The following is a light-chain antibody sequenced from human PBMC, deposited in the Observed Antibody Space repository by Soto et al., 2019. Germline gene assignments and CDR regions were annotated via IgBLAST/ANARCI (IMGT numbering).Light chain of an antibody. CDR1: QGITNW. V-gene: IGKV1-12*01. CDR3: QQANSFPLT. J-gene: IGKJ4*01. Sequence: EIQMTQSPSSVSASVGDRVTITYRASQGITNWLAWHQQPTGTAPKLMIYAASGLRSGVPSRFSGSGSGTDLTLTISRLQPEDFANYYCQQANSFPLTFGGGTKVDIK. CDR2: AAS.